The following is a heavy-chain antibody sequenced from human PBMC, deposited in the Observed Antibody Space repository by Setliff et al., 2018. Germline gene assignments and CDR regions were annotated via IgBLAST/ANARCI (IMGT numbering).Heavy chain of an antibody. Sequence: SETLSLTCTVSGGSITNFYWNWIRQPPGKGLEWIGSINYYGSIFDDGTTYSTYYNPSLKSRATISIDTSKSQFSLKLSSMTAADTALYYCARNPDFLQYSFDLWGRGTLVTVSS. CDR1: GGSITNFY. D-gene: IGHD5-12*01. V-gene: IGHV4-59*12. CDR2: INYYGSIFDDGTTYST. CDR3: ARNPDFLQYSFDL. J-gene: IGHJ2*01.